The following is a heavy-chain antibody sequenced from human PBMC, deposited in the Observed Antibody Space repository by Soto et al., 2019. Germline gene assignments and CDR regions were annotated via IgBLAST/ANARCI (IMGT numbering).Heavy chain of an antibody. CDR3: AKEATYSSGWYGSDFDY. Sequence: GGSLRLSCAASGFTFSSYAMSWVRQAPGKGLEWVSAISGSGGSTYYADSVKGRFTISRDNSKNTLYLQMNSLRAEDTAVYYCAKEATYSSGWYGSDFDYWGQGTLVTVSS. J-gene: IGHJ4*02. V-gene: IGHV3-23*01. CDR1: GFTFSSYA. D-gene: IGHD6-19*01. CDR2: ISGSGGST.